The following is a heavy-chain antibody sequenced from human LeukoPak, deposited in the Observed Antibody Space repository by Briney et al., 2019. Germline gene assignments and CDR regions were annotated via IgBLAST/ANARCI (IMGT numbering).Heavy chain of an antibody. J-gene: IGHJ6*02. D-gene: IGHD3-22*01. Sequence: SETLSLTCTVSGGSISSYYWSWIRQPPGKGLEWIGRIYTSGSTNYNPSLKSRVTMSVDTSKNQFSLKLSSVTAADTAVYYCARTPYYYDSSGNYYYYYGMDVWGQGTTVTVSS. CDR1: GGSISSYY. CDR3: ARTPYYYDSSGNYYYYYGMDV. V-gene: IGHV4-4*07. CDR2: IYTSGST.